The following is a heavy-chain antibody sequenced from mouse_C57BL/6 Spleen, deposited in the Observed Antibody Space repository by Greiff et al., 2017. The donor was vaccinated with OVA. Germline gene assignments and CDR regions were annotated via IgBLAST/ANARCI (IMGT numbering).Heavy chain of an antibody. CDR3: ARKGGSGYYFDY. Sequence: QVQLKQSGPELVKPGASVKISCKASGYAFSSSWMNWVKQRPGKGLEWIGRIYPGDGDTNYNGKFKGKATLTADKSSSTAYMQLSSLTSEDSAVYFCARKGGSGYYFDYWGQGTTLTVSS. J-gene: IGHJ2*01. CDR1: GYAFSSSW. V-gene: IGHV1-82*01. D-gene: IGHD3-2*02. CDR2: IYPGDGDT.